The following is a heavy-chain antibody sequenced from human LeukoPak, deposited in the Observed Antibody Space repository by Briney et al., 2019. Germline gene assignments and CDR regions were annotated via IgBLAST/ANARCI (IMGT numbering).Heavy chain of an antibody. D-gene: IGHD6-19*01. CDR2: IYYSGST. CDR3: ARGGSGWNYYYHYMDV. CDR1: GGSISSYY. V-gene: IGHV4-59*01. J-gene: IGHJ6*03. Sequence: PSEALSLTCTVSGGSISSYYWSWIRQPPGKGLEWIGYIYYSGSTNYNPSLKSRVTISVDTSKNQFSLKLSSVTAADTAVYYCARGGSGWNYYYHYMDVWGKGTTVTISS.